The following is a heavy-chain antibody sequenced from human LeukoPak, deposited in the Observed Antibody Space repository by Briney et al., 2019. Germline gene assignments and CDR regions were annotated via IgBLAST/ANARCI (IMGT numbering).Heavy chain of an antibody. CDR3: AKVEMTYDTSGSFDY. D-gene: IGHD3-22*01. CDR2: ISGSGGSI. CDR1: GFTFNSYA. V-gene: IGHV3-23*01. Sequence: GGSLRRSCAASGFTFNSYAMSWVRQAPGKGLEWVSAISGSGGSIYYADSVKGRFTISRDNLKNTLYLQMNSLRVEDTAVYYCAKVEMTYDTSGSFDYWGQGTLVTVSS. J-gene: IGHJ4*02.